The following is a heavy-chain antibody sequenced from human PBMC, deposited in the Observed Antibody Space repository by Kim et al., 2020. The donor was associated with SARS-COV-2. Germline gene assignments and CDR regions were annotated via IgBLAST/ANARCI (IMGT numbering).Heavy chain of an antibody. V-gene: IGHV4-34*01. Sequence: GGTTSNPSLMRRVTISVDTSKNQFSLKLSSVTAAATAVYYCARGYNMFGYWGQGTLVTVSS. CDR3: ARGYNMFGY. CDR2: GGT. J-gene: IGHJ4*02. D-gene: IGHD3-10*02.